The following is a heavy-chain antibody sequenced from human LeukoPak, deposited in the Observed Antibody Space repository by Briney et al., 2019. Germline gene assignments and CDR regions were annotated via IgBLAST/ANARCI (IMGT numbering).Heavy chain of an antibody. Sequence: GRSLRLSCAASGFTFDDYAMHWVRQAPGKGLEWVSGVSRNSDYRGYADSAKGRFTISRDNAKNSLYLQMNSLRAEDTAVYYCAREGAPYSSSWYAYYYGMDVWGQGTTVTVSS. J-gene: IGHJ6*02. V-gene: IGHV3-9*01. CDR2: VSRNSDYR. CDR1: GFTFDDYA. CDR3: AREGAPYSSSWYAYYYGMDV. D-gene: IGHD6-13*01.